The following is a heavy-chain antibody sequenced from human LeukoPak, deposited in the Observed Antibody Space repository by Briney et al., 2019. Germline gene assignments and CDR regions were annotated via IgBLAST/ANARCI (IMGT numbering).Heavy chain of an antibody. V-gene: IGHV4-4*07. J-gene: IGHJ3*02. CDR1: GGSISSYY. CDR3: ARAGKSIVVVVAATPGAFDI. D-gene: IGHD2-15*01. CDR2: IYTSGST. Sequence: SKALSLTCTVSGGSISSYYWSWIRQPAGKGLEWIGRIYTSGSTNYNPSLKSRVTMSVDTSKNQFSLKLSSVTAADTAVYYCARAGKSIVVVVAATPGAFDIWGQGTMVTVSS.